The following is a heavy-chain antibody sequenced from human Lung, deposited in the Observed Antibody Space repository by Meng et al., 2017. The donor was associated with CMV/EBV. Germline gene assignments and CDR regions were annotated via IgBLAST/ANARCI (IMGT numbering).Heavy chain of an antibody. J-gene: IGHJ6*02. CDR3: IKDMYGGVDYDYLSDYTMDV. Sequence: GGSLRLXCAASGFNFDGYTLHWVRQRPGKGLEWVSLVSWDGDSTFYSDSVKGRFTISRDNREKTLYLQMRSLTTEDTALYYCIKDMYGGVDYDYLSDYTMDVWGQAXTAVFSS. CDR1: GFNFDGYT. V-gene: IGHV3-43*01. CDR2: VSWDGDST. D-gene: IGHD3-16*01.